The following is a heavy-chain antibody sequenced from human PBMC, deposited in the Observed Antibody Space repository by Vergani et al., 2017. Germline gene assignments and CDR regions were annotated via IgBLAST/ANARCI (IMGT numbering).Heavy chain of an antibody. Sequence: QVQLVESGGGLVKPGGSLRLSCAASGFTFSDYYMSWIRQAPGKGLEWVSYISSSSSYTNYADSVKGRFTIARDNAKNSLYLQMNSLRAEDTAVYYCARGDGDRSTYYDYGMDVWGQGTTVTVSS. CDR2: ISSSSSYT. J-gene: IGHJ6*02. V-gene: IGHV3-11*05. CDR3: ARGDGDRSTYYDYGMDV. CDR1: GFTFSDYY. D-gene: IGHD4-17*01.